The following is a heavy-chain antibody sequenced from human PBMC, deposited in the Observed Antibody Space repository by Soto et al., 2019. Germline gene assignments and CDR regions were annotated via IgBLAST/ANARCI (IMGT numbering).Heavy chain of an antibody. Sequence: SETLSLTCSVSGASIRSGGYYWSWLRQSPGKGLEWIGHIYYTGSTFYSPSLKSRLTISLDTSKNQFSLDLRSVTAADTAMYYCARIEMASIKWGRATLVTVSS. J-gene: IGHJ4*02. CDR1: GASIRSGGYY. V-gene: IGHV4-31*03. CDR2: IYYTGST. CDR3: ARIEMASIK.